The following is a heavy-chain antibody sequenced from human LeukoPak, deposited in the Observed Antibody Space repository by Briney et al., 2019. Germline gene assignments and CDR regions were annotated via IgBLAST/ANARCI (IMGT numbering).Heavy chain of an antibody. CDR2: IYYSGST. J-gene: IGHJ3*02. Sequence: SETLSLTCTVSGGSISSSSYYWGWIRQPPGKGLEWIESIYYSGSTYYNPSLKSRVTISVDTSKNQFSLKLSSVTAADTAVYYSVTTVTTTNAFDIWGQGTMVTVSS. CDR1: GGSISSSSYY. D-gene: IGHD4-17*01. V-gene: IGHV4-39*01. CDR3: VTTVTTTNAFDI.